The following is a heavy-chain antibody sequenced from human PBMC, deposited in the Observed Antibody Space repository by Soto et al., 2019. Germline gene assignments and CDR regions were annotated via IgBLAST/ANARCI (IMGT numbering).Heavy chain of an antibody. CDR3: ARDRDYYDFWSGYLPTIGVA. J-gene: IGHJ4*02. Sequence: GGSLRLSCAASGFTFSSYAMHWVRQAPGKGLEWVAVISYDGSNKYYADSVKGRFTISRDNSKNTLYLQMDSLRAEDTAVYYCARDRDYYDFWSGYLPTIGVAWGQGSLVTVSS. CDR1: GFTFSSYA. CDR2: ISYDGSNK. D-gene: IGHD3-3*01. V-gene: IGHV3-30-3*01.